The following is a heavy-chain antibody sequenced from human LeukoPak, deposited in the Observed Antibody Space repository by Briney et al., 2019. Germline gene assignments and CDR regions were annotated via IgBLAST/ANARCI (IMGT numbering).Heavy chain of an antibody. CDR2: INGSGGST. CDR1: GFTFSSYA. Sequence: GGSLRLSCAASGFTFSSYAMSWVRQAPGKGLEWVSGINGSGGSTFYADSVKGRFTISRDNSKNTLYLQMNSLRAEDTAVYYCARGGSYLSAFDIWGQGTMVTVSS. J-gene: IGHJ3*02. D-gene: IGHD1-26*01. V-gene: IGHV3-23*01. CDR3: ARGGSYLSAFDI.